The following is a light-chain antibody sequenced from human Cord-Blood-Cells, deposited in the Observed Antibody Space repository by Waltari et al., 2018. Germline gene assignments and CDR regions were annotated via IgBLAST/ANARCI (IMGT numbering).Light chain of an antibody. CDR3: QQSYSTPQLT. V-gene: IGKV1-39*01. J-gene: IGKJ4*01. Sequence: DIQMTQSPSSLSASVGDRVTITCRASPSISSYLNWYQQKPGKAPKLLIDTASSLQSGVPSRFSGSGSGTDFTLTISSLQPEDFATYYCQQSYSTPQLTFGGGTKVEIK. CDR1: PSISSY. CDR2: TAS.